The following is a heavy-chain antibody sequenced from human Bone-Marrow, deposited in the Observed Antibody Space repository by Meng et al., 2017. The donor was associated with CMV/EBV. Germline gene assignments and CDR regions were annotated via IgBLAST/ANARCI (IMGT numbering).Heavy chain of an antibody. Sequence: SCAASGFTLSVYWMHWVRRVPGKGLEWVSHIKNDGSSTSYADSVKGRFTISRDNAKNTLFLQMNSLRAEDTAVYYCVRDNRPGLIDYWGQGTLVTVSS. CDR2: IKNDGSST. V-gene: IGHV3-74*01. CDR3: VRDNRPGLIDY. CDR1: GFTLSVYW. J-gene: IGHJ4*02.